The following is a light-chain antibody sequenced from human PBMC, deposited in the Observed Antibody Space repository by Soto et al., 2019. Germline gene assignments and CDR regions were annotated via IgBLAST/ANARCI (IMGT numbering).Light chain of an antibody. Sequence: EIVLTQSPGTLSLSPGERATLSCRASRSFASSYLAWYQQRPGQAPRLLIYAASNRATGIPDRFSGSGSGTDFTLTISRLEAEDFAVYYCQQYGSLSWAFGQGTKVDIK. CDR2: AAS. J-gene: IGKJ1*01. CDR3: QQYGSLSWA. V-gene: IGKV3-20*01. CDR1: RSFASSY.